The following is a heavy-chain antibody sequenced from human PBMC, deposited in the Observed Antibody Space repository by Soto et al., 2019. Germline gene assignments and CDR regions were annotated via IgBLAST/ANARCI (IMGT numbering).Heavy chain of an antibody. CDR1: GYSFSTHA. V-gene: IGHV1-3*01. J-gene: IGHJ6*02. D-gene: IGHD1-1*01. Sequence: GASVKVSCKASGYSFSTHAMHWVRQAPGQGLEWMGWINGVNGNTKYSQKFRDRVTITRDTSASTGYMELSSLRSEDTAVYYCARGKGMEENYYYYGMDVWGQGTTVTVSS. CDR2: INGVNGNT. CDR3: ARGKGMEENYYYYGMDV.